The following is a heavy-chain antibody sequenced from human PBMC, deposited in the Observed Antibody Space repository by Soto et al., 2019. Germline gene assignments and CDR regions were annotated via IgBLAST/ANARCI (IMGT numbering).Heavy chain of an antibody. J-gene: IGHJ4*02. Sequence: GASVKVSCKASGYVFNHYAINWVRQAPGQGLEWMGWLAPFNGKTSSLQKLQDRMSMTIDTATSTAYLELNSLTSDDTGVYFCAREGGSSTYYPLELDYWGQGTQATVSS. CDR3: AREGGSSTYYPLELDY. CDR1: GYVFNHYA. CDR2: LAPFNGKT. V-gene: IGHV1-18*04. D-gene: IGHD6-13*01.